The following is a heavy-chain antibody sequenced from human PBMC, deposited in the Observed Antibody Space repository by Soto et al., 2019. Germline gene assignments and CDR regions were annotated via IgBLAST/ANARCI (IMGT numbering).Heavy chain of an antibody. J-gene: IGHJ4*01. D-gene: IGHD1-26*01. Sequence: SETLSLTCAVYGVPFSGYYWSWIRQSPGKGLEWIGEINHSGNTNYNPSLKSRATMLVDTSKNKFSLRMSSVNAADTAVYYCANLIVFHSSYYHDYWGHGTLVTVSA. CDR3: ANLIVFHSSYYHDY. V-gene: IGHV4-34*01. CDR1: GVPFSGYY. CDR2: INHSGNT.